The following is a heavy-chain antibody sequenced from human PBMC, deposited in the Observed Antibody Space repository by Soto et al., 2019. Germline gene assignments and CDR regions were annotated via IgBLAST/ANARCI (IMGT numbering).Heavy chain of an antibody. CDR3: AKDQGYYVSGSFYMDY. CDR1: GFTFDDYA. Sequence: GGSLRLSCAASGFTFDDYAMHWVRQAPGKGLEWVSGISWNSGSIGYADSVKGRFTISRDNAKNSLYLQMNSLRAEDTALYYCAKDQGYYVSGSFYMDYWGQGNLVTVS. CDR2: ISWNSGSI. J-gene: IGHJ4*02. D-gene: IGHD3-10*01. V-gene: IGHV3-9*01.